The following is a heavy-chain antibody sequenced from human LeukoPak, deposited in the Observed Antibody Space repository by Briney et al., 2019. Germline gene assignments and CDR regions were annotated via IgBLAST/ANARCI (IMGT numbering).Heavy chain of an antibody. V-gene: IGHV3-23*01. CDR2: ISGSGGST. CDR1: GFTFSSYA. Sequence: GGSLRLSCAASGFTFSSYAMSWVRQAPGKGLEWVSAISGSGGSTYYADSVKGRFTISRDNSKNTLYLQMNSLRAEDTAVYYCAKIPRNYDYVWGSYIYFDYWGQGTLVTVSS. D-gene: IGHD3-16*01. J-gene: IGHJ4*02. CDR3: AKIPRNYDYVWGSYIYFDY.